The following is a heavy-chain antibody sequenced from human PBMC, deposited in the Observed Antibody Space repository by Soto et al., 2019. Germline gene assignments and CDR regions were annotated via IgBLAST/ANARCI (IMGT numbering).Heavy chain of an antibody. J-gene: IGHJ6*02. CDR1: GYTFTNYG. CDR3: AREGQATYYCYGMDV. V-gene: IGHV1-18*01. CDR2: ISGYNGNT. Sequence: QVQVVQSGDEVKKPGASVKVSCKASGYTFTNYGFSWVRQAPGQGLEWMGWISGYNGNTKYAEKFQGRVTMTTDTSTSTAQMELRSLRSDDTAVYYCAREGQATYYCYGMDVWGQGTAVTVSS.